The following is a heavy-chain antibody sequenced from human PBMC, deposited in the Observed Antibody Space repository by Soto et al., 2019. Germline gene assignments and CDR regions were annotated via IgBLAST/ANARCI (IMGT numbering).Heavy chain of an antibody. D-gene: IGHD3-9*01. Sequence: PGGSLRLSCAASGFTFSSYGMHWVRQAPGKGLEWVAVIWYDGSNKYCADSVKGRFTISRDNSKNTLYLQMNSLRAEDTAVYYCARVGNFDWSRDAFDIWGQGTMVTVSS. CDR1: GFTFSSYG. J-gene: IGHJ3*02. CDR3: ARVGNFDWSRDAFDI. V-gene: IGHV3-33*01. CDR2: IWYDGSNK.